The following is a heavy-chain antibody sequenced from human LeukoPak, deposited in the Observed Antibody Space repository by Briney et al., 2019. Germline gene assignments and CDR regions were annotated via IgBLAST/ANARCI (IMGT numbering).Heavy chain of an antibody. CDR2: IYTSGST. D-gene: IGHD3-3*01. Sequence: SETLSLTCTVSSDSFSLYYWSWIRQPAGKGLEWIGRIYTSGSTNYNPSLKSRVTISVDTSKNQFSLKLRFVTAADTAVYYCARRPRGGWFDPWGQGTLVTVSS. CDR3: ARRPRGGWFDP. CDR1: SDSFSLYY. J-gene: IGHJ5*02. V-gene: IGHV4-4*07.